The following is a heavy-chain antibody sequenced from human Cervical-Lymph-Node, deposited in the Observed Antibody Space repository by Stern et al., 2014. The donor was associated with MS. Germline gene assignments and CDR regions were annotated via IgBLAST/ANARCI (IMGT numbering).Heavy chain of an antibody. V-gene: IGHV3-11*06. J-gene: IGHJ4*02. D-gene: IGHD6-19*01. CDR2: ISGSTSYT. CDR1: GFSFSEYY. Sequence: VQLVESGGGLVKPGGSLRLSCAASGFSFSEYYMSWIRQAPGKGLAWVTYISGSTSYTKYADSVKGRFTISRDNTKNSLYLQMNSLSAEDTAVYYCARGYSSGWYAGSDYWGQGSLVTVSS. CDR3: ARGYSSGWYAGSDY.